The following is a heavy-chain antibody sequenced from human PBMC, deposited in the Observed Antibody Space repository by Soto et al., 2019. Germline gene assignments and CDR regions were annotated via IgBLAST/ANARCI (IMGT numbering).Heavy chain of an antibody. CDR3: ARPGRDGYNYDYYYGMDV. CDR2: IDPSDSYT. CDR1: GYSFTSYW. V-gene: IGHV5-10-1*01. J-gene: IGHJ6*02. D-gene: IGHD5-12*01. Sequence: GESLKISCKGSGYSFTSYWISWVRQMPGKGLEWMGRIDPSDSYTNYSPSFQGHVTISADKSISTAYLQWSSLKASDTAMYYCARPGRDGYNYDYYYGMDVWGQGNPGHRLL.